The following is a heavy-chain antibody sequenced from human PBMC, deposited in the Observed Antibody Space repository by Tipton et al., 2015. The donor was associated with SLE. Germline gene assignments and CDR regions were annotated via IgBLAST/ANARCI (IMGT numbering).Heavy chain of an antibody. CDR3: ARGSGYYLLGGFDL. CDR1: GHTFSGYY. J-gene: IGHJ2*01. Sequence: QVQLVQSGSELKKPGASVKLSCKVSGHTFSGYYIDWVRQAPGQGLEWMGRIDPISGDTNSAQKFQGRVTMTTDTSIGTTYMEMSSLRSDDTATYYCARGSGYYLLGGFDLWGRGTLVTVSS. CDR2: IDPISGDT. D-gene: IGHD3-22*01. V-gene: IGHV1-2*06.